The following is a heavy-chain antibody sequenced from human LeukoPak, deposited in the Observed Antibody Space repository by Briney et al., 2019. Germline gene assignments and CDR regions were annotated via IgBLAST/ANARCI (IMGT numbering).Heavy chain of an antibody. CDR1: GFTVSSNC. CDR2: IYSNTNT. V-gene: IGHV3-66*01. CDR3: ARGLVGAAGLFDY. D-gene: IGHD6-13*01. J-gene: IGHJ4*02. Sequence: QTGRSLTLSCPASGFTVSSNCMTSVRQAPGTGLEWVSVIYSNTNTYYADSVKGRFTISRDNSKNTLYLQMNSLRAEDTAVYYCARGLVGAAGLFDYWGQGALVTVSS.